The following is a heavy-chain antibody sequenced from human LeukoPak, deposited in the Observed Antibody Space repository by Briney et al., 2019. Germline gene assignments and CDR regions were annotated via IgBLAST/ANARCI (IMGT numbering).Heavy chain of an antibody. CDR1: GGSISSGSYY. CDR2: IYYSGST. CDR3: ARALRDCTSGTCYHEYFPQ. V-gene: IGHV4-61*01. Sequence: PSQTLTLTCTVSGGSISSGSYYWSWIRQPPGKGLEWIGYIYYSGSTKYNPSLKSRVIISVDTSKNQFSLKLSSVTAADTAVYYCARALRDCTSGTCYHEYFPQWGQGTLVTVSS. D-gene: IGHD2-8*01. J-gene: IGHJ1*01.